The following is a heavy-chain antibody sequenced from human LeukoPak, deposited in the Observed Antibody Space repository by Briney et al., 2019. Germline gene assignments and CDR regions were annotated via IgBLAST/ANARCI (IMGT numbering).Heavy chain of an antibody. V-gene: IGHV4-39*01. D-gene: IGHD3-10*01. CDR1: GDSISSVDHY. CDR3: ARHGTVLLWFGELFPDNWFDP. Sequence: SETLSLTCSVSGDSISSVDHYWAWIRQPPGKGLEWIASIYYSGNSKYNPSLQSRATISVDTSKNQFSLKLSSVTAADTAVYYCARHGTVLLWFGELFPDNWFDPWGQGTLVTVSS. J-gene: IGHJ5*02. CDR2: IYYSGNS.